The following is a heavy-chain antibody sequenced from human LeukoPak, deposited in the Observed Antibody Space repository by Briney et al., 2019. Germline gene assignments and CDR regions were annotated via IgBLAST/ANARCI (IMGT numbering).Heavy chain of an antibody. CDR1: GFILSSFA. D-gene: IGHD1-26*01. Sequence: GGSLRLSCAASGFILSSFAMSWVRQAPGKGLEWVSGISGSGGSTYYADSVKGRFTISRDNSKNTLCLQMNSLTDEDTAVYYCAKKWGVGTTTLDYFDYWGQGTLVTVSS. J-gene: IGHJ4*02. CDR2: ISGSGGST. CDR3: AKKWGVGTTTLDYFDY. V-gene: IGHV3-23*01.